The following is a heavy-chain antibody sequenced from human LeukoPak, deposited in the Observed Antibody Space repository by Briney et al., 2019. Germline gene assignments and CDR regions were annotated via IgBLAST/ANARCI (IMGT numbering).Heavy chain of an antibody. CDR3: ARDELDMVRDAEYFQH. Sequence: PGGSLRLSCAASGFTFSTYSGNWIRQAPGKGLEWVASISDDSNYIFYADSVKGRFTISRDNAKNSLYLQMNSLRAEDTAVYYCARDELDMVRDAEYFQHWGQGTLVTVSS. J-gene: IGHJ1*01. CDR2: ISDDSNYI. V-gene: IGHV3-21*01. D-gene: IGHD3-10*01. CDR1: GFTFSTYS.